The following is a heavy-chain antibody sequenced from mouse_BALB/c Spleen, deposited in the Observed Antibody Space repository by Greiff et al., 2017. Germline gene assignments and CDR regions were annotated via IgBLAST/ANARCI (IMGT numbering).Heavy chain of an antibody. CDR1: GFSLTSYG. Sequence: QVQLQQSGPGLVAPSQSLSITCTVSGFSLTSYGVHWVRQPPGKGLEWLGVIWAGGSTNYNSALMSRLSISKDNSKSQVFLKMNSLQTDDTAMYYCARALYDGVWYFDVWGAGTTVTVSS. J-gene: IGHJ1*01. D-gene: IGHD2-3*01. CDR3: ARALYDGVWYFDV. V-gene: IGHV2-9*02. CDR2: IWAGGST.